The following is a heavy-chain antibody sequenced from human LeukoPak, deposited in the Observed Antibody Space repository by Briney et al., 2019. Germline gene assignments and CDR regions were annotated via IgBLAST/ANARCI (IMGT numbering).Heavy chain of an antibody. V-gene: IGHV3-21*01. J-gene: IGHJ4*01. Sequence: PGGSLRLSCAASGFTFSTYDMNWVRQVPGKGLEWVSSISGSSGYIYYADSVKGRFTISRDNAKNSLYLQMNSLRAEDTAVYYCVRYFEYWGQGTLVTVSS. CDR2: ISGSSGYI. CDR3: VRYFEY. CDR1: GFTFSTYD.